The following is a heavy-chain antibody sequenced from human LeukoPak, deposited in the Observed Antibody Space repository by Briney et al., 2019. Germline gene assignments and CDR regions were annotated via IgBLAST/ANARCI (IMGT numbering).Heavy chain of an antibody. CDR2: FSYSVRT. D-gene: IGHD2-21*01. J-gene: IGHJ5*02. CDR1: GGSISSSTYY. V-gene: IGHV4-39*07. CDR3: ARANIQPWWWGGYFDP. Sequence: SETLSLTCTVSGGSISSSTYYWGWIRQPPGRGLEWIGSFSYSVRTYYNPSLKSRVTISVDTAKNQFSLKLTSVTAADTAIYYCARANIQPWWWGGYFDPWGRGTLVTVSS.